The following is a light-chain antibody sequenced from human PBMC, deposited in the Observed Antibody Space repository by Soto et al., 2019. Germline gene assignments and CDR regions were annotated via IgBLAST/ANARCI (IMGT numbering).Light chain of an antibody. CDR2: DVS. V-gene: IGLV2-14*01. J-gene: IGLJ1*01. CDR3: SSYTSRSTLDV. Sequence: QSALTQPASVSGSPGQSITISCTGTSSDVGGYNYVSWYQQHPGKAPKLMIYDVSNRPSGVSNRFSGSKSGNTASLTISGLQAEDEADYYCSSYTSRSTLDVCGTGTKLTVL. CDR1: SSDVGGYNY.